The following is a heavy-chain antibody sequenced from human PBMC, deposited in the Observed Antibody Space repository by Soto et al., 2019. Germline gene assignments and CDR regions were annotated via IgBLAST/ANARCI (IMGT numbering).Heavy chain of an antibody. D-gene: IGHD4-17*01. CDR2: ISSSSSTI. Sequence: GGSLRLSCAASGFTFSSYSMNWVRQAPGKGLEWVSYISSSSSTIYYADSVKGRFTISRDNAKNSLYLQMNSLRAEDTAVYYCARSTAMTTVTTYAFDIWGQGTMVTVSS. J-gene: IGHJ3*02. CDR3: ARSTAMTTVTTYAFDI. V-gene: IGHV3-48*01. CDR1: GFTFSSYS.